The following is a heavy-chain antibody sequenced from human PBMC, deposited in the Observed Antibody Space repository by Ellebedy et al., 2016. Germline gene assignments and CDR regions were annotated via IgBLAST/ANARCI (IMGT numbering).Heavy chain of an antibody. V-gene: IGHV4-39*07. Sequence: SETLSLXCTVSGGSISSSNYYWGWIRQPPGKGLEWIGSIYYSGSVYYSGDTYYNPSLKSRVTISVDTSKNQFSLKLSSVTAADTAVYYCARDVGSGSLLGWFDPWGQGTLVTVSS. CDR2: IYYSGSVYYSGDT. CDR1: GGSISSSNYY. J-gene: IGHJ5*02. D-gene: IGHD3-10*01. CDR3: ARDVGSGSLLGWFDP.